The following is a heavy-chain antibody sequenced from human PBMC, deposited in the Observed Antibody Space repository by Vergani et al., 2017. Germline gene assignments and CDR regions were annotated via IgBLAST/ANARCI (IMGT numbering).Heavy chain of an antibody. CDR2: IYWNDDK. CDR1: GFSLSTSGVG. CDR3: AXLVRLVLDYDAFDI. D-gene: IGHD2-8*02. Sequence: QITLKESGPTLVKPTQTLTLTCTFSGFSLSTSGVGVGWIRQPPGKALEWLALIYWNDDKRYSPSLKSRLTITKDTSKNQVVLTMTNMDPVDTATYYCAXLVRLVLDYDAFDIWGQGTMVTVSS. V-gene: IGHV2-5*01. J-gene: IGHJ3*02.